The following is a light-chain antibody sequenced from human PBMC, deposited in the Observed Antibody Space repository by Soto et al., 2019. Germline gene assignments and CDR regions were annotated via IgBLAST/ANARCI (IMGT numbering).Light chain of an antibody. CDR2: DTS. Sequence: EIVLTQSPGTLSLSPGERAILSCRASQSVSSNYLAWYQRKPGQAPRLLIYDTSSRATGVPDRFSGSGSGTDFTLTISRLEPEDFAVFYCQQYCSSPRTFGGGTKVEIK. CDR3: QQYCSSPRT. V-gene: IGKV3-20*01. CDR1: QSVSSNY. J-gene: IGKJ4*01.